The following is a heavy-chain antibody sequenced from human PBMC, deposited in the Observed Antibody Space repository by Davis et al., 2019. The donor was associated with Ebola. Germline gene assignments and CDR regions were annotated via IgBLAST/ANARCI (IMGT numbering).Heavy chain of an antibody. V-gene: IGHV1-24*01. D-gene: IGHD5-18*01. J-gene: IGHJ4*02. CDR1: GYTLTELS. CDR3: ARSGDEDTAMAPWYFDY. CDR2: FDPEDGET. Sequence: ASVKVSCKVSGYTLTELSMHWVRQAPGKGLELMGGFDPEDGETIYAQKFQGRVTMTEDTSTDTAYMELSSLRSEDTAVYYCARSGDEDTAMAPWYFDYWGQGTLVTVSS.